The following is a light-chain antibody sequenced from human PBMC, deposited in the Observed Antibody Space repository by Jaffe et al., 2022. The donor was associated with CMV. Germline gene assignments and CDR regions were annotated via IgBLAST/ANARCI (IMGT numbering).Light chain of an antibody. CDR2: DVS. J-gene: IGLJ2*01. V-gene: IGLV2-14*03. Sequence: QSALTQPASVSGSPGQTITISCTGTISDVGGYDYVSWYQQQPGKTPKLIIYDVSNRPSGISNRFSGSKSGSTASLTISGLQAEDEADYYCSSYRSSITVIFGGGTKLTVL. CDR3: SSYRSSITVI. CDR1: ISDVGGYDY.